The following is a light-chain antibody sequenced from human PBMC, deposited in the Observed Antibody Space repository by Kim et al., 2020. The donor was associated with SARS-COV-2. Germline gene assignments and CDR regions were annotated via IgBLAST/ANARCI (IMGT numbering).Light chain of an antibody. CDR2: AAS. J-gene: IGKJ1*01. Sequence: DIQMTQSPSSLSASVGDRVTITCRASQGISNSLAWYQQKPGKVPKLLIYAASTLQSGVPSRFSGSGSGTDFTLTISSLQAEDVATYYCQNYNSAPPWTFGQGTKVDIK. CDR3: QNYNSAPPWT. V-gene: IGKV1-27*01. CDR1: QGISNS.